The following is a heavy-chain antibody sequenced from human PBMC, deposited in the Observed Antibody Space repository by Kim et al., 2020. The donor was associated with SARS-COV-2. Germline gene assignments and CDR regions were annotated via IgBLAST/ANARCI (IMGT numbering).Heavy chain of an antibody. V-gene: IGHV4-39*01. CDR3: ARPGITMVRGVIWGHDAFDI. CDR2: IYYSGST. D-gene: IGHD3-10*01. Sequence: SETLSLTCTVSGGSISSSSYYWGWIRQPPGKGLEWIGSIYYSGSTYYNPSLKSRVTISVDTSKNQFSLKLSSVTAADTAVYYCARPGITMVRGVIWGHDAFDIWGQGTMVTVSS. J-gene: IGHJ3*02. CDR1: GGSISSSSYY.